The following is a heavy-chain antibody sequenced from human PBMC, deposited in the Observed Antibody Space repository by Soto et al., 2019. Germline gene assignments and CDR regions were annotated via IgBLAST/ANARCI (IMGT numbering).Heavy chain of an antibody. D-gene: IGHD5-18*01. Sequence: GGSLRLSCAASGFTFSSYAMHWVRQAPGKGLEWVAVISYDGSNKYYADSVKGRFTISRDNSKNTLYLQMNGLRAEDTAVYYCARADLGYSYGSQTAYWGQGTLVTVSS. J-gene: IGHJ4*02. CDR2: ISYDGSNK. CDR1: GFTFSSYA. CDR3: ARADLGYSYGSQTAY. V-gene: IGHV3-30-3*01.